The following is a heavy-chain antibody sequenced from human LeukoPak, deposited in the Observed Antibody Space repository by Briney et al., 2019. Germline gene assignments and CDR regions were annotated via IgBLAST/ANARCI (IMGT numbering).Heavy chain of an antibody. CDR1: GGSVNSNDHY. CDR3: ASKEPFYDVLTGYYGGTFDI. Sequence: SQTLSLTCSVSGGSVNSNDHYWSWIRQSPGRGLEWIGSIYYRGNTYYSPSLESRVSMSMDVPRNQFSLQTNSVTAADTAVYYCASKEPFYDVLTGYYGGTFDIWGQGTMVTVSS. CDR2: IYYRGNT. J-gene: IGHJ3*02. V-gene: IGHV4-30-4*01. D-gene: IGHD3-9*01.